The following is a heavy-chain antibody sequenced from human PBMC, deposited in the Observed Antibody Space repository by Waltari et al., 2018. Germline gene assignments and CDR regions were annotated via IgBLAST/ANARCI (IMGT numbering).Heavy chain of an antibody. CDR3: ARALGYCSSTSCPWDWYFDL. CDR1: GYSISSGYY. J-gene: IGHJ2*01. D-gene: IGHD2-2*01. V-gene: IGHV4-61*01. CDR2: IYYSGST. Sequence: QVQLQESGPGLVKPSETLSLTCTVSGYSISSGYYWGWIRQPPGKGLEWIGYIYYSGSTNYNPSLKIRVTISVDTSKNQFSLKLSSVTAADTAVYYCARALGYCSSTSCPWDWYFDLWGRGTLVTVSS.